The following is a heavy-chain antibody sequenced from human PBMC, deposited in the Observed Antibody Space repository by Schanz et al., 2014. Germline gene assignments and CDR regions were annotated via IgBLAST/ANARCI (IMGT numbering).Heavy chain of an antibody. Sequence: EVQLVESGGGLVQPGGSLRLSCAASGFSFSTYWMSWVRQAPGKGLEWVSAISGSGGSTYYADSVKGRFTISRDNSKNTLYLQMNSLRAEDTAVYYCAKGRFGELSAFDIWGQGTMVTVSS. CDR3: AKGRFGELSAFDI. CDR2: ISGSGGST. D-gene: IGHD3-10*01. J-gene: IGHJ3*02. V-gene: IGHV3-23*04. CDR1: GFSFSTYW.